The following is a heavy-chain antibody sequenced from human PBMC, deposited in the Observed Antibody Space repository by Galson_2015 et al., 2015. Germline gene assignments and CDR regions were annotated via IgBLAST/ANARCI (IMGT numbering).Heavy chain of an antibody. CDR3: AGDAGRGDGYVLDS. CDR1: GLAFGCYW. Sequence: LRLSCAACGLAFGCYWMFWVRRAPGLGLGLGAHINRDGSSTSYADYVKGRFTISRDNAKNMLYLQMNSLSADDTAVYYCAGDAGRGDGYVLDSWGQGTLVTVSS. V-gene: IGHV3-74*01. CDR2: INRDGSST. J-gene: IGHJ5*01. D-gene: IGHD5-24*01.